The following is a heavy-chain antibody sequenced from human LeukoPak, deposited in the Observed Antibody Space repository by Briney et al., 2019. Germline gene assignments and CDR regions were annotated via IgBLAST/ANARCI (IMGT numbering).Heavy chain of an antibody. CDR2: IIPIFGTA. V-gene: IGHV1-69*06. D-gene: IGHD2-15*01. Sequence: SVKVSCKASGGTFSSYAISWVRQAPGQGLEWMGGIIPIFGTANYAQKFQGRVTITADKSTSTAYMELSSLRSEDTAVYYCARPYCSGGSCYWNCDYWGQGTLVTVSS. CDR1: GGTFSSYA. J-gene: IGHJ4*02. CDR3: ARPYCSGGSCYWNCDY.